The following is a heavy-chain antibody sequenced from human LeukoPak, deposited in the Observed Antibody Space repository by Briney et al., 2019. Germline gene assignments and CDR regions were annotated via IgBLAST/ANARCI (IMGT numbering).Heavy chain of an antibody. CDR3: ARNYGGNSAG. D-gene: IGHD4-23*01. Sequence: GGSLRLSCAASGFTFSSSWMSWVRLAPGKGLEWVANIKQDGSEKYYVDSVKGRFTISRDNAKNSLYLQMYSLRDEDTAVYYCARNYGGNSAGWGQGTLVTVSS. CDR1: GFTFSSSW. CDR2: IKQDGSEK. J-gene: IGHJ4*02. V-gene: IGHV3-7*04.